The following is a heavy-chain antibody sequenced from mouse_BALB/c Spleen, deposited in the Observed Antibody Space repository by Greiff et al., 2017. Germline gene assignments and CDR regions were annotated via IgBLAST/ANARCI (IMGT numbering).Heavy chain of an antibody. CDR3: ARDSSGYGAWFAY. CDR1: GYTFSSYW. J-gene: IGHJ3*01. D-gene: IGHD3-2*01. CDR2: ILPGSGST. Sequence: VQLQQSGAELMKPGASVKISCKATGYTFSSYWIEWVKQRPGHGLEWIGEILPGSGSTNYNEKFKGKATFTADTSSNTAYMQLSSLTSEDSAVYYCARDSSGYGAWFAYWGQGTLVTVSA. V-gene: IGHV1-9*01.